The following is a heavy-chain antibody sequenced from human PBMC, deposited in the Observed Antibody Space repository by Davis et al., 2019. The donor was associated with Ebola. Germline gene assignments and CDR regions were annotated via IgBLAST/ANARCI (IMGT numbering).Heavy chain of an antibody. CDR1: GFTFSSHE. CDR2: ISSASITT. V-gene: IGHV3-48*03. CDR3: TKLPGP. Sequence: GESLKISCAASGFTFSSHEMNWVRQAPGKGLEWISYISSASITTYYADSVKGRFTVSRDNAKNSLYLQMNSLRVEDTAVYYCTKLPGPWGLGTLVTVSS. J-gene: IGHJ5*02. D-gene: IGHD5-24*01.